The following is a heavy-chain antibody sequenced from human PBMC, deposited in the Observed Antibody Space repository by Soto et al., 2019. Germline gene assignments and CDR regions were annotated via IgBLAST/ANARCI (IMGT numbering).Heavy chain of an antibody. D-gene: IGHD2-2*01. V-gene: IGHV4-34*01. J-gene: IGHJ5*02. CDR1: GGSFSGYY. CDR2: INHSGST. CDR3: ARGILYLYCSSTSCSNWFDP. Sequence: SETLSLTCAVYGGSFSGYYWSWIRQPPGKGLEWIGEINHSGSTNYNPSLKSRVTISVDTSKNQFSLKLSSVTAADTAVYYCARGILYLYCSSTSCSNWFDPWGQGTLVTVS.